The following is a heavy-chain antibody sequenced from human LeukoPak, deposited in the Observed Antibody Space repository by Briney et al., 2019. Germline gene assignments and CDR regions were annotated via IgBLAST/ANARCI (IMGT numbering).Heavy chain of an antibody. CDR2: IKHDGSEQ. J-gene: IGHJ5*02. CDR1: GFTFSSYG. V-gene: IGHV3-7*01. Sequence: GRSLRLSCAASGFTFSSYGMHWVRQAPGKGLGWVANIKHDGSEQIYVDSVKGRFTISRDNAKDSVYLQMNSLRAEDTAVYYCTRGLGEHGGVSDRWGQGTLVIVS. D-gene: IGHD3-16*01. CDR3: TRGLGEHGGVSDR.